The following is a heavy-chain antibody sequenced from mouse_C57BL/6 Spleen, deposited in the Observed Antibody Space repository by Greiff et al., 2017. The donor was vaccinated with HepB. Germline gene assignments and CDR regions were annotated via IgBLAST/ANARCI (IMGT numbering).Heavy chain of an antibody. CDR3: ARGGYADY. Sequence: VQLQQSGPELVKPGASVKISCKASGYAFSSSWMNWVKQRPGKGLEWIGRIYPGDGDTNYNGKCKGKATLTADKSSSTAYMQLSSLASEDSAVYFCARGGYADYWGQGTTLTVSS. CDR2: IYPGDGDT. D-gene: IGHD3-2*02. V-gene: IGHV1-82*01. J-gene: IGHJ2*01. CDR1: GYAFSSSW.